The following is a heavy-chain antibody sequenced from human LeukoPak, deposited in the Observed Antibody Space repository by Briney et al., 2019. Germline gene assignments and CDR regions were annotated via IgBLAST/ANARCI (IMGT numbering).Heavy chain of an antibody. CDR3: ARGSSGWYKYYDY. D-gene: IGHD6-19*01. Sequence: SETLSLTCTVSGGSIRDTTYYWGWIRQPPGKGLEWIGSIYYSGNTYYNPSLMSRVTISVDTSKNQFSLNLSSVTAADTAVYYCARGSSGWYKYYDYWGQGTLVTVSS. V-gene: IGHV4-39*07. CDR1: GGSIRDTTYY. CDR2: IYYSGNT. J-gene: IGHJ4*02.